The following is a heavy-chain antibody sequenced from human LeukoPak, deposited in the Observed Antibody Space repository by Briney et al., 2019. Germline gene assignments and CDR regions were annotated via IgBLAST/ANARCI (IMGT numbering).Heavy chain of an antibody. CDR3: AREGYSYGKNWSDT. D-gene: IGHD5-18*01. CDR1: GDSISSYY. J-gene: IGHJ5*02. V-gene: IGHV4-59*12. Sequence: SETLSLTCTVSGDSISSYYWSWIRQPPGKGLQWIAYIYYSGSTNYNPSLKSRVTISVDTSKNQFSLKVSSVTAADTAVYYCAREGYSYGKNWSDTWGQGTLVTVSS. CDR2: IYYSGST.